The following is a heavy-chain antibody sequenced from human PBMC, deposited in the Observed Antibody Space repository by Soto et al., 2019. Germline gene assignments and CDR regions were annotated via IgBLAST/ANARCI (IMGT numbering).Heavy chain of an antibody. CDR2: IKSKAHVGTT. Sequence: PEGSLRLSCAASGFGFSNAWINWVRQAPGEGLEWVGRIKSKAHVGTTDFAAPVRGRFAISRDDSRNLVYMQMNSLNTEDTAVYYCTTFRPTNTMVVDFDYCVHGTLLTVSA. V-gene: IGHV3-15*07. D-gene: IGHD2-8*01. J-gene: IGHJ4*01. CDR1: GFGFSNAW. CDR3: TTFRPTNTMVVDFDY.